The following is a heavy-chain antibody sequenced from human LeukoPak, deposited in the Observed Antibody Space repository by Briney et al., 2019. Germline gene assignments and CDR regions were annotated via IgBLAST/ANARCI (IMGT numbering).Heavy chain of an antibody. CDR1: GYTFTSYD. CDR3: ARIAAAGTVFDY. J-gene: IGHJ4*02. Sequence: ASVKVSCKASGYTFTSYDINWVRQATGQGLEWMGWMNPNSGNTGYAQKFQGRATMTRNTSISTAYMELSSLRSEDTAVYYCARIAAAGTVFDYWGQGTLVTVSS. V-gene: IGHV1-8*01. CDR2: MNPNSGNT. D-gene: IGHD6-13*01.